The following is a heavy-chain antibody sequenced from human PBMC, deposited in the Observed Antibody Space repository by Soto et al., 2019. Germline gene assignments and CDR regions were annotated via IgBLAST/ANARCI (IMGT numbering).Heavy chain of an antibody. V-gene: IGHV1-69*01. CDR1: GGTFKNYA. J-gene: IGHJ5*02. Sequence: QVQLVQSGAEVKKPGSSVKVSCKASGGTFKNYAISWVRQAPGQGLEWMGGIIPVFGTANYAQKCQGRVTITADESPSKDNLGLSSLRSGGTALYYCARGAGSDDAVWGSFRFLCFDPWGKGTLVLVPS. D-gene: IGHD3-16*01. CDR2: IIPVFGTA. CDR3: ARGAGSDDAVWGSFRFLCFDP.